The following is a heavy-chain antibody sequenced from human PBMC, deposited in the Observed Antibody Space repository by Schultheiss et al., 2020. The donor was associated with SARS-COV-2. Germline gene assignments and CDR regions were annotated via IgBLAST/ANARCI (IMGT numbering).Heavy chain of an antibody. Sequence: SQTLSLTCTVSGGSISSYYWSWIRQPAGKGLEWIGEINHSGSTNYNPSLKSRVTISVDTSKNQFSLRLSSVTAADTAVYYCASGFRVPLTWGQGTLVTVSS. D-gene: IGHD4/OR15-4a*01. J-gene: IGHJ4*02. CDR2: INHSGST. CDR1: GGSISSYY. V-gene: IGHV4-34*01. CDR3: ASGFRVPLT.